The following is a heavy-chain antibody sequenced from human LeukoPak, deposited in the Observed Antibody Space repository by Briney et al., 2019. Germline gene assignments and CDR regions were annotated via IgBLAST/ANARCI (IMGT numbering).Heavy chain of an antibody. J-gene: IGHJ6*02. CDR2: IIPIFGTA. CDR3: ARVPADDYYYYYGMDV. Sequence: GASVKVSCKASGGTFSRYTVKWVRQAPGLWLELMGGIIPIFGTANYAQKFQGRVTITADESTSTAYMELSSLRSEDTAVYYCARVPADDYYYYYGMDVWGQGTTVTVSS. CDR1: GGTFSRYT. D-gene: IGHD2-2*01. V-gene: IGHV1-69*13.